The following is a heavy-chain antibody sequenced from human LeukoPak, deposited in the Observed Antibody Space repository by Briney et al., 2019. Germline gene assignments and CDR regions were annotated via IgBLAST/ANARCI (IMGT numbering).Heavy chain of an antibody. CDR1: GFTFSSYA. CDR2: ISYDGSNK. Sequence: GGSLRLSCAASGFTFSSYAMHWVRQAPGKGLEWVAVISYDGSNKYYADSVKGRFTISRDNSKNTLYLQMNSLRAEDTAVYYCARDYCSSTSCYLVDYWGQGTLVTVSS. V-gene: IGHV3-30-3*01. D-gene: IGHD2-2*01. CDR3: ARDYCSSTSCYLVDY. J-gene: IGHJ4*02.